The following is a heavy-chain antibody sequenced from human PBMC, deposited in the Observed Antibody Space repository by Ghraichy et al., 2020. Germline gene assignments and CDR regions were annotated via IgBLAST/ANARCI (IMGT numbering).Heavy chain of an antibody. CDR2: IYSGGST. CDR3: AREMGGLYYYYGMDV. J-gene: IGHJ6*02. D-gene: IGHD3-16*01. Sequence: GGSLRLSCAASGFTVSSNYMSWVRQAPGKGLEWVSVIYSGGSTYYADSVKGRFTISRDNSKNTLYLQMNSLRAEDTAVYYCAREMGGLYYYYGMDVWGQGNTVTVSS. CDR1: GFTVSSNY. V-gene: IGHV3-53*01.